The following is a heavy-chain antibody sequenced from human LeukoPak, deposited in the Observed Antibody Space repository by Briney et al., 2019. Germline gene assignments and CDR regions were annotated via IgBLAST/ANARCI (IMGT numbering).Heavy chain of an antibody. J-gene: IGHJ4*02. D-gene: IGHD5-12*01. Sequence: SETLSLTCTVSGYSISNGYYWGWIRQPPGKGLEWSVSIYHRGSTYYNPSLRSRVTISLDRSKKKFSLQLTSVTAADTAVYYCARGDSGYDFCFDYWGQGTLVTVSS. CDR3: ARGDSGYDFCFDY. CDR1: GYSISNGYY. CDR2: IYHRGST. V-gene: IGHV4-38-2*02.